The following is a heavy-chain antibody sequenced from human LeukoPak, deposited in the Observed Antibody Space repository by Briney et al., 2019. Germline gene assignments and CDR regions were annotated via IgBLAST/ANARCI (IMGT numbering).Heavy chain of an antibody. CDR1: GXTFSSYG. Sequence: PGGSLRLSCAASGXTFSSYGMHWVRQAPGKGLEWVALIWYDGSSKYYADSVKGRFTISRDSSNNTLYLQMNSLRAEDTAVYYCARDGIAAAGQYYCYGMDVWGQGTTVTVSS. CDR3: ARDGIAAAGQYYCYGMDV. V-gene: IGHV3-33*01. J-gene: IGHJ6*02. D-gene: IGHD6-13*01. CDR2: IWYDGSSK.